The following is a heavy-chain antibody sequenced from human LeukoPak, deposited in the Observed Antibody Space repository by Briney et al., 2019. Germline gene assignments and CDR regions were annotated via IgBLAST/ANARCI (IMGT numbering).Heavy chain of an antibody. CDR3: AGGSSGPFVY. CDR2: IYYSGST. J-gene: IGHJ4*02. Sequence: SETLSLTCTVSGGSVSSYYWSWIRQPPGKGLEWIGYIYYSGSTNYNPSLKRRVTISVDTSKNQFSLKLSSVTAADTAVYYCAGGSSGPFVYWGQGNLVTVSP. CDR1: GGSVSSYY. D-gene: IGHD6-19*01. V-gene: IGHV4-59*02.